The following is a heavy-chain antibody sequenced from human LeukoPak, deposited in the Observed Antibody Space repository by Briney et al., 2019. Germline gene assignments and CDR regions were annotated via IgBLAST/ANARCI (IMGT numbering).Heavy chain of an antibody. Sequence: PSQTLSLTCTVSGGSISSGSYYWSWIRQPAGKGLEWIGRIYTSGSTNYNPSLKSRVTMSVDTSKNQFSLKLSSVTAADTAVYYCARDVLRYFRSSDWFDPWGQGTLVTVSS. V-gene: IGHV4-61*02. CDR3: ARDVLRYFRSSDWFDP. D-gene: IGHD3-9*01. CDR1: GGSISSGSYY. J-gene: IGHJ5*02. CDR2: IYTSGST.